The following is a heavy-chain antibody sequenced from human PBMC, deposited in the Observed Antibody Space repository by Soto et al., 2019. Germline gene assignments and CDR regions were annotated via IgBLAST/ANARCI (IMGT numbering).Heavy chain of an antibody. CDR1: GFTFSSYG. CDR3: AKDAYGEIDGYYYGMDV. CDR2: ISYDGSNK. V-gene: IGHV3-30*18. J-gene: IGHJ6*02. Sequence: QVQLVESGGGVVQPGMSLRLSCAASGFTFSSYGMHWVRQAPGKGLEWVAVISYDGSNKYYADSVKGRFTISRDNSKNTLYLQMNSLRAEDTAVYYCAKDAYGEIDGYYYGMDVWGQGTTVTVSS. D-gene: IGHD4-17*01.